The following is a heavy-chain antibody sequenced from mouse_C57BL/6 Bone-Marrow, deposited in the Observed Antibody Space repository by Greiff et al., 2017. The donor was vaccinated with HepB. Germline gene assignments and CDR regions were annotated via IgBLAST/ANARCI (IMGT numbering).Heavy chain of an antibody. Sequence: VQLVESGPGLVQPSQSLSITCTVSGFSLTSYGVHWVRQSPGKGLEWLGVIWRGGSTDYNAAFMSRLSITKDNSKSQVFFKMNSLQADDTAIYYCATYYYGSSYVRYWYFDVWGTGTTVTVSS. D-gene: IGHD1-1*01. V-gene: IGHV2-5*01. CDR3: ATYYYGSSYVRYWYFDV. CDR1: GFSLTSYG. CDR2: IWRGGST. J-gene: IGHJ1*03.